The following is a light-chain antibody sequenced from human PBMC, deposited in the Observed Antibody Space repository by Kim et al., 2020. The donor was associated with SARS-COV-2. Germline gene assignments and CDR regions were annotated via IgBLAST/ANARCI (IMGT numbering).Light chain of an antibody. CDR2: RNN. CDR3: AAWDDSLSGYV. J-gene: IGLJ1*01. V-gene: IGLV1-47*01. Sequence: QSVLTQPPSASGTPGQRVTISCSGGSSNIGSNHVYWYQHLPGTSPKLHIYRNNQRPSVVPDRFSGSKSATSASLAISGLRSEDEADYYCAAWDDSLSGYVFGSGTKVTVL. CDR1: SSNIGSNH.